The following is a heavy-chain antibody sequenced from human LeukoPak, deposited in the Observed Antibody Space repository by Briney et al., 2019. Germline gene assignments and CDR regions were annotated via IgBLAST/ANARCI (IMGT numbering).Heavy chain of an antibody. Sequence: HPGRSLRLSCAASGFTFSSYGMHWVRQAPGKGLEWVAVISYDGSNKYYADSVKGRFTISRDNSKNTLYLQMNSLRAEDTAVYYCAKLYYDFRSGYLIDYWGQGTLVTVSS. CDR2: ISYDGSNK. CDR3: AKLYYDFRSGYLIDY. V-gene: IGHV3-30*18. CDR1: GFTFSSYG. J-gene: IGHJ4*02. D-gene: IGHD3-3*01.